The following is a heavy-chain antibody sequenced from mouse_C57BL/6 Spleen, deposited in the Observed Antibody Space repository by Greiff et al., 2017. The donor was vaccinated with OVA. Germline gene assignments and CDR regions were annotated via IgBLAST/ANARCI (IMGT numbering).Heavy chain of an antibody. CDR2: IDPSDSQT. D-gene: IGHD1-3*01. J-gene: IGHJ1*03. CDR3: ARGGSSYWYFDV. V-gene: IGHV1-52*01. Sequence: QVQLQQPGAELVRPGSSVKLSCKASGYTFPSYWMHWVKQRPIQGLEWIGNIDPSDSQTHYNQKFKDKATLTVDKSSSTAYMQLSSLTSEDSAVYYCARGGSSYWYFDVWGTGTTVTVSS. CDR1: GYTFPSYW.